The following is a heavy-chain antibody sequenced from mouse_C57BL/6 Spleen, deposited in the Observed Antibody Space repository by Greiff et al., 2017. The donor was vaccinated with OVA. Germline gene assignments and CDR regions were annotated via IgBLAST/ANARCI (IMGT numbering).Heavy chain of an antibody. Sequence: VQLQQSGPELVKPGASVKIPCKASGYTFTDYNMDWVKQSHGKSLEWIGDINPNNGGTIYNQKFKGKATLTVDKSSSTAYMELRSLTSEDTAVYYCARKGIYCNYYAMDYWGQGTSVTVSA. V-gene: IGHV1-18*01. CDR1: GYTFTDYN. CDR3: ARKGIYCNYYAMDY. CDR2: INPNNGGT. D-gene: IGHD2-1*01. J-gene: IGHJ4*01.